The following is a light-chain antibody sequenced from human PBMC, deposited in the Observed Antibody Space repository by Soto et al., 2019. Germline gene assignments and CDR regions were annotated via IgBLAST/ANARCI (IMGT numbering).Light chain of an antibody. J-gene: IGKJ1*01. Sequence: EIVLTQSPGTLSLSPGERATLSCRASQSVRSSFLAWYQQKPGQAPRLLMYGASSRATGIPDRFSGSGSGTDFTLTISRLEPEDFAVYYCQQYGSSPRTYGQGTKVDI. CDR1: QSVRSSF. CDR3: QQYGSSPRT. CDR2: GAS. V-gene: IGKV3-20*01.